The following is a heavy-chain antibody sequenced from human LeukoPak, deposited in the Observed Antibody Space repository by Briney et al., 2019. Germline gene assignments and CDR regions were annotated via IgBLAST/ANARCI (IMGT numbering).Heavy chain of an antibody. Sequence: GSLRLSCAASGFTFSSYAMNWVRQPPGKGLEWIGEINHSGSTNYNPSLKSRVTISVDTSKNQFSLKLSSVTAADTAVYYCASQIDDYFTLDYWGQGTLVTVSS. CDR2: INHSGST. CDR3: ASQIDDYFTLDY. J-gene: IGHJ4*02. CDR1: GFTFSSYA. D-gene: IGHD2/OR15-2a*01. V-gene: IGHV4-34*01.